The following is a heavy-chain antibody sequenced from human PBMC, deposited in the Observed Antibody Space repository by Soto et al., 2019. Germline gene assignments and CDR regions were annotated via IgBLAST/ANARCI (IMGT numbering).Heavy chain of an antibody. CDR2: ISYDGSNK. J-gene: IGHJ6*02. CDR3: ARGQQLHYYYYYGMDV. D-gene: IGHD6-13*01. CDR1: GFTFSSYA. Sequence: GGSLRLSCAASGFTFSSYAMHWVRQAPGKGLEWVAVISYDGSNKYYADSVKGRFTISRDNSKNTLYLQMNSLRAEDTAVYYCARGQQLHYYYYYGMDVWGQGTTVTV. V-gene: IGHV3-30-3*01.